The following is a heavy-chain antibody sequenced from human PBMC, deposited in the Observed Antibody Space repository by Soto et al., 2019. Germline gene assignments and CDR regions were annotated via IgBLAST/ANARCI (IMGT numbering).Heavy chain of an antibody. CDR3: AREGAGIRYYDL. D-gene: IGHD3-16*01. CDR1: GYTFTSYG. CDR2: ISAYNGNP. V-gene: IGHV1-18*01. Sequence: QVQLVQSGAEVKKPGASVKVSCKASGYTFTSYGISWVRQAPGQGLEWMGWISAYNGNPNYAQKLQGRVTMTTDTTTSTAGMELRSPRSDHTAVYDGAREGAGIRYYDLWGRGTLETVSS. J-gene: IGHJ2*01.